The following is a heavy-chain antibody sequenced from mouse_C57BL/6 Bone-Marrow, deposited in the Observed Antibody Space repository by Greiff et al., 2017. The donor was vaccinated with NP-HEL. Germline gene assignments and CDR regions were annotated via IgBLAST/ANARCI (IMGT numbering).Heavy chain of an antibody. Sequence: VQLQQPGAELVKPGASVKMSCKASGYTFTSYWITWVKQRPGQGLEWIGDIYPGSGSTNYNEKFKSKATLTVDTSSSPAYRQLSSLTAEDSAVYYCARPYYDYGGYYAMDYWGQGTSVTVSS. J-gene: IGHJ4*01. D-gene: IGHD2-4*01. CDR2: IYPGSGST. V-gene: IGHV1-55*01. CDR3: ARPYYDYGGYYAMDY. CDR1: GYTFTSYW.